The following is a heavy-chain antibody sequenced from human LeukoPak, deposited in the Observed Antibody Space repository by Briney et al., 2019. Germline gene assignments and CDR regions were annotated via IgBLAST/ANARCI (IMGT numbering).Heavy chain of an antibody. D-gene: IGHD5-18*01. CDR2: ISYDGSNK. CDR1: GFTFSSYA. V-gene: IGHV3-30-3*01. CDR3: AKVRKTGYSYGYFDY. J-gene: IGHJ4*02. Sequence: PGGSLRLSCAASGFTFSSYAMHWVRQAPGKGLEWVAVISYDGSNKYYADSVKGRFTISRDNSKNTLYLQMNSLRAEDTAVYYCAKVRKTGYSYGYFDYWGQGTLVTVSS.